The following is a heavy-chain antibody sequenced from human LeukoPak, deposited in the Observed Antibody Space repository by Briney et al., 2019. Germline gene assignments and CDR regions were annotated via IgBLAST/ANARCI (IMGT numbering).Heavy chain of an antibody. V-gene: IGHV3-30*04. Sequence: PGGSLRLSCAASGFTFSSYAMHWVRQAPGKGLEWVAVISYDGSNKYYADSVKGRFTISRDNSKNTLYLQMNSVRAEDTAVYYCARDSEITMVRGVIDYWGQGTLVTVSS. D-gene: IGHD3-10*01. CDR3: ARDSEITMVRGVIDY. CDR2: ISYDGSNK. CDR1: GFTFSSYA. J-gene: IGHJ4*02.